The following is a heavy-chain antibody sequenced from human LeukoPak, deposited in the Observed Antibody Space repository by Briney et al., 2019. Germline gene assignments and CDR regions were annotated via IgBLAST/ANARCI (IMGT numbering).Heavy chain of an antibody. D-gene: IGHD4-23*01. CDR1: GGSISSGGYY. Sequence: NPSETLSLTCTVSGGSISSGGYYWSWIRQHPGKGLEWIGYIYYSGSTYYNPSLKSRVTISVDTSKNQFSLKLSSVTAADTAVYYCATGGNSAFDYWGQGTLVTVSS. CDR2: IYYSGST. CDR3: ATGGNSAFDY. V-gene: IGHV4-31*03. J-gene: IGHJ4*02.